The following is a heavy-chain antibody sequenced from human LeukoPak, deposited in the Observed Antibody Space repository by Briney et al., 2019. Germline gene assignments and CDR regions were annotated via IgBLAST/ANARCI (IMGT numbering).Heavy chain of an antibody. J-gene: IGHJ2*01. CDR1: GFTFSSYA. CDR3: AKDAGVIISYWYFDL. Sequence: GGSLRLSCAASGFTFSSYAMSWVRQAPGKGLEWVSAISGSGGSTYYADSVKGRFTISRDNSKNTLYLQMNGLRAEDTAVYYCAKDAGVIISYWYFDLWGRGTLVTVSS. D-gene: IGHD3-10*01. V-gene: IGHV3-23*01. CDR2: ISGSGGST.